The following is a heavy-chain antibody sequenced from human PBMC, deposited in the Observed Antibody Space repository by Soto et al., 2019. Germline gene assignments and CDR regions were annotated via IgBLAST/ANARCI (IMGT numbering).Heavy chain of an antibody. CDR1: GYTLTELS. J-gene: IGHJ1*01. Sequence: ASVKVSCKVSGYTLTELSMHWVRQAPGEGLEWMGGFDPEDGETIYAQKFQGRVTMTEDTSTDTAYMELSSLRSEDTAVYYCATSSPIGGSYLEYFQHWGQGTLVTVSS. D-gene: IGHD1-26*01. V-gene: IGHV1-24*01. CDR3: ATSSPIGGSYLEYFQH. CDR2: FDPEDGET.